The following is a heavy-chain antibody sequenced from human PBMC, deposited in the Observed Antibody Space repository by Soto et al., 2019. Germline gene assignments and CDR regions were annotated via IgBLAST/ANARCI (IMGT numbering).Heavy chain of an antibody. CDR1: GGSISSYY. D-gene: IGHD3-10*01. CDR3: ARKRPYYGSGSYWPYYFDY. CDR2: IYYSGST. J-gene: IGHJ4*02. V-gene: IGHV4-59*01. Sequence: PSETLSLTCTVSGGSISSYYWSWIRQPPGKGLEWIGYIYYSGSTNYNPSLKSRVTISVDTSKNQFSLKLSSVTAADTAVYYCARKRPYYGSGSYWPYYFDYWGQGTLVTVSS.